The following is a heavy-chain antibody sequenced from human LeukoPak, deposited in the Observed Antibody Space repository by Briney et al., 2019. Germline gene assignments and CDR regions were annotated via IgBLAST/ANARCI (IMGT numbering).Heavy chain of an antibody. Sequence: SETLSLTCTVSGGSISSSSYYWGWIRQPPGKGLEWIGRIYYSGSTYYNPSLKSRLTLSVDPSKNQFSLKLTSVTAADTAVYYCARYCSSTNCYRIFDYWGQGTLVTVSS. CDR1: GGSISSSSYY. D-gene: IGHD2-2*02. V-gene: IGHV4-39*01. CDR2: IYYSGST. J-gene: IGHJ4*02. CDR3: ARYCSSTNCYRIFDY.